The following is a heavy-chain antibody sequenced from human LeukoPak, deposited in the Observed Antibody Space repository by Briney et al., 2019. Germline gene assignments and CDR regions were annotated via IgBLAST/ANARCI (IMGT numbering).Heavy chain of an antibody. V-gene: IGHV3-49*04. CDR2: IRSKASGGAI. Sequence: GGSLRLSCAASGFTFSSYGMHWVRQAPGKGLEWLGFIRSKASGGAIEYDPSVDGRFTISRDDSKSIAYLQMTSLKTEDTATYFCTREVDGMSAYWGQGTLVTVSS. CDR1: GFTFSSYG. J-gene: IGHJ4*02. D-gene: IGHD1-14*01. CDR3: TREVDGMSAY.